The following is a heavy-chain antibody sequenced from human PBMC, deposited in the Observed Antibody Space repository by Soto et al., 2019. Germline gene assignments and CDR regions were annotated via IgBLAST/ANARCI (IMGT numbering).Heavy chain of an antibody. J-gene: IGHJ5*02. V-gene: IGHV3-23*01. D-gene: IGHD2-2*01. CDR2: ISGSGSSI. CDR1: GFTFISYA. Sequence: PGGSLRLSCAASGFTFISYAMNWVRQAPGKGLEWVSSISGSGSSIYYAGSVKGRFTISRDNSKNTLYLQMNSLRDEDTAVYYCAKGALCSSTNCYVLSCFDPWGQGTLVTVSS. CDR3: AKGALCSSTNCYVLSCFDP.